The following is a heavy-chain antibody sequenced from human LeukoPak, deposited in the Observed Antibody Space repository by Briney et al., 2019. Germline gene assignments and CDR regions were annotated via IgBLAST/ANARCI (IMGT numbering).Heavy chain of an antibody. CDR1: GFTFSSYA. J-gene: IGHJ4*02. D-gene: IGHD6-19*01. Sequence: GRSLRLSCAASGFTFSSYAMHWVRRAPGKGLEWVAVISYDGSNKYYADSVKGRFTISRDNSKNTLYLQMNSLSAEDTAVYYCARGGEQWPKVFLDYWGQGTLVTVSS. CDR2: ISYDGSNK. CDR3: ARGGEQWPKVFLDY. V-gene: IGHV3-30*04.